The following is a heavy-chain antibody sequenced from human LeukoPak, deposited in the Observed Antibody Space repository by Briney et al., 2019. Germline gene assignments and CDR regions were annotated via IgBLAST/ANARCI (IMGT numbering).Heavy chain of an antibody. V-gene: IGHV4-34*01. D-gene: IGHD6-6*01. Sequence: SETLSLTCAVHGESFSAYFWSWIRQVPGKGLEWIGEIDRRGSSNYNPPLKSRATISVDTSKNHFSLSLTSVTAADTAVYYCATRSSTLAAARCFDDWGQGTVVTVSS. CDR1: GESFSAYF. CDR2: IDRRGSS. CDR3: ATRSSTLAAARCFDD. J-gene: IGHJ4*03.